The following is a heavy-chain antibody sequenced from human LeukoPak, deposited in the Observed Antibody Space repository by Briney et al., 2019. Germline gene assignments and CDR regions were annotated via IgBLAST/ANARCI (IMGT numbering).Heavy chain of an antibody. CDR2: FDPEDGET. J-gene: IGHJ6*03. D-gene: IGHD2-2*01. V-gene: IGHV1-24*01. CDR1: GYTLTELS. CDR3: ARGAPAGVGSDYMDV. Sequence: ASVKVSCKVSGYTLTELSMHWVRQAPGKGLEWMGGFDPEDGETIYAQKFQGRVTMTEDTSTDTAYMELSSLRSEDTAVYYCARGAPAGVGSDYMDVWGKGTTVTVSS.